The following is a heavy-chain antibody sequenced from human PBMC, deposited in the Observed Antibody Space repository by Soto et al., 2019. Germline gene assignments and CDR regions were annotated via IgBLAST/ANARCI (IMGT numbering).Heavy chain of an antibody. Sequence: QVQLVQSGAEVKKPGASVRVSCRASGYTFPYFGIHWVRQAPGQSLEWMGSINPANGDTPYSQKFKGRVTITSDTSATTVYMEMVRLTSADTAVYYCARRVGDGQFDFWGQGTLITVSS. D-gene: IGHD1-26*01. CDR1: GYTFPYFG. J-gene: IGHJ4*02. CDR2: INPANGDT. V-gene: IGHV1-3*01. CDR3: ARRVGDGQFDF.